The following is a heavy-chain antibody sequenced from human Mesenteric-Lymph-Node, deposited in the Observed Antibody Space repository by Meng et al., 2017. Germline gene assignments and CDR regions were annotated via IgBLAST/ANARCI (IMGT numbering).Heavy chain of an antibody. Sequence: AELVESGGGLVQPGGSLRLSCAASGFTFSSYWMHWLRQVPGKGLVWVSRINGDGGITNYADSVKGRFTISRDNAKSTLYLQMNSLRVEDTATYYCAREWGAGQVPIDNWGQGALVTVSS. CDR2: INGDGGIT. CDR1: GFTFSSYW. D-gene: IGHD3-16*01. V-gene: IGHV3-74*01. CDR3: AREWGAGQVPIDN. J-gene: IGHJ4*02.